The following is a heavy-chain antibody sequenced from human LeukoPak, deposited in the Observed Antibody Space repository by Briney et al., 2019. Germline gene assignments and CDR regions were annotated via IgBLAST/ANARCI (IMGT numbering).Heavy chain of an antibody. J-gene: IGHJ4*02. CDR2: ISSSSSTI. CDR1: GFPFSSYS. V-gene: IGHV3-48*01. CDR3: ARDIAVAGTGD. Sequence: PGGSLRLSCAASGFPFSSYSMNWVRQAPGKGLEWVSYISSSSSTIYYADSVKGRFTISRDNAKNSLYLQMNSLRAEDTAVYYCARDIAVAGTGDWGQGTLVTVSS. D-gene: IGHD6-19*01.